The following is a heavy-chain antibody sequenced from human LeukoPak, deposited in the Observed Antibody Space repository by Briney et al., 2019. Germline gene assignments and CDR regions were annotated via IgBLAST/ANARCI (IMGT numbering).Heavy chain of an antibody. CDR2: IRSKANSYAT. V-gene: IGHV3-73*01. CDR3: YWRYCSSTSWLLYGMDV. CDR1: GFTFSGSA. Sequence: GGSLRLSCAASGFTFSGSAMHWVRQASGKGLEWVGRIRSKANSYATAYAASVKGRFTISRDDSKNTAYLQMNSLRAEDTAVYYCYWRYCSSTSWLLYGMDVWGQGTTVTVSS. D-gene: IGHD2-2*01. J-gene: IGHJ6*02.